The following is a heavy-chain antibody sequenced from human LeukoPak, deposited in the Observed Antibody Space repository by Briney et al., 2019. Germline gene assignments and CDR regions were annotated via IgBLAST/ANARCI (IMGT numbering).Heavy chain of an antibody. CDR3: ARDGGTSTPFDH. J-gene: IGHJ4*02. D-gene: IGHD2-15*01. CDR1: GFTVSSNY. Sequence: GGSLRLSCAASGFTVSSNYMSWVRQAPGKGLEWVSVIYSGGSTNYADSVNGRFTSSRDNAKSTVYLQITGLTAEDTAVYYCARDGGTSTPFDHWGQGTLVTVSS. V-gene: IGHV3-53*01. CDR2: IYSGGST.